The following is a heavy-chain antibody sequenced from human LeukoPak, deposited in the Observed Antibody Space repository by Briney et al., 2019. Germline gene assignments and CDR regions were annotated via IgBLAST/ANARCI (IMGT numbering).Heavy chain of an antibody. Sequence: PSETLSLTCTVSGYSIRSGYYWGWIRQPPGKGLEWIGEINHSGSTNYNPSLKSRVTISVDTSKNQFSLKLSSVTAADTAVYYCAGGSYYVVDYWGQGTLVTVSS. CDR3: AGGSYYVVDY. D-gene: IGHD1-26*01. CDR2: INHSGST. CDR1: GYSIRSGYY. J-gene: IGHJ4*02. V-gene: IGHV4-38-2*02.